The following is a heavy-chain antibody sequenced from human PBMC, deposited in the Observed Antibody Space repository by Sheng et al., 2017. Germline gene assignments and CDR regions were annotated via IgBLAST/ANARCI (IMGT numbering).Heavy chain of an antibody. CDR2: IYHSGST. Sequence: QVQLQESGPGLVKPSETLSLTCSVSGYSISSGYYWGWIRQPPGKGLEWIGSIYHSGSTYYNPSLKSRVTISVDTSKNQFSLKLSSVTAADTAVYYCARDELGSQLGIDYWGQGTLVTVSS. V-gene: IGHV4-38-2*02. D-gene: IGHD2-2*01. CDR3: ARDELGSQLGIDY. J-gene: IGHJ4*02. CDR1: GYSISSGYY.